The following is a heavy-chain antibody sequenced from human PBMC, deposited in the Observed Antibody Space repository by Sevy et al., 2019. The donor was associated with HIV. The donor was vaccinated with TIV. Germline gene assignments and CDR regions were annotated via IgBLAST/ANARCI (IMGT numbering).Heavy chain of an antibody. V-gene: IGHV3-7*03. CDR1: GFTFSSYW. D-gene: IGHD3-22*01. CDR3: ARDEISYYYDSSGMGFDY. CDR2: IKHDGSEK. J-gene: IGHJ4*02. Sequence: GGSLRLSCAASGFTFSSYWMSWVRQAPGKGLEWVANIKHDGSEKYYVDSVKGRFTISRDNAKNSLYLQMNSLRAEDTAVYYCARDEISYYYDSSGMGFDYWGQRTLVTVSS.